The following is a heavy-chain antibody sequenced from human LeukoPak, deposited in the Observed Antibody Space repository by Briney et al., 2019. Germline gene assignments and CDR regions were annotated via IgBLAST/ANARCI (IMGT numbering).Heavy chain of an antibody. J-gene: IGHJ4*02. Sequence: GGSLRLSCAASGFTFSSYAMSWVRQAPGKGLEWVSAISGSGGSTYYADSVKGRFTISRDNSKNTLHLQMNSLRAEDTAVYYCAKAPDSSGCYYFDYWGQGTLVTVSS. CDR2: ISGSGGST. V-gene: IGHV3-23*01. CDR1: GFTFSSYA. CDR3: AKAPDSSGCYYFDY. D-gene: IGHD6-19*01.